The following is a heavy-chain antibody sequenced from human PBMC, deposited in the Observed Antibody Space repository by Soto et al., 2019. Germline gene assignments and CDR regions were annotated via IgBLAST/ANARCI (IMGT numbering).Heavy chain of an antibody. CDR3: ASPVDIVATTHAAYYGMDV. D-gene: IGHD5-12*01. J-gene: IGHJ6*02. Sequence: ASVKVSCKASGGTFSSYAISWVRQAPGQGLEWMGGIIPIFGTANYAQKFQGRVTITADESTSTAYMELSSLRSEDTAVYYCASPVDIVATTHAAYYGMDVWGQGTTVTVSS. CDR2: IIPIFGTA. V-gene: IGHV1-69*13. CDR1: GGTFSSYA.